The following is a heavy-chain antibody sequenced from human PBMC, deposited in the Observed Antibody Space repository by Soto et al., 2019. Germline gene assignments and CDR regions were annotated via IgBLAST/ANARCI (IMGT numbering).Heavy chain of an antibody. CDR3: ARIVATTPYVHYYMDV. V-gene: IGHV4-39*01. D-gene: IGHD5-12*01. J-gene: IGHJ6*03. CDR2: IFYTGST. CDR1: GGSISSSGHF. Sequence: QLQLQESGPGLVKPSETLSLTCTVSGGSISSSGHFWGWIRQPPGKGLEWIGTIFYTGSTYYNPSFKSRVTISVDTSKDQCSRKLSAVPAADTAVYYCARIVATTPYVHYYMDVCGKGTTGTVSS.